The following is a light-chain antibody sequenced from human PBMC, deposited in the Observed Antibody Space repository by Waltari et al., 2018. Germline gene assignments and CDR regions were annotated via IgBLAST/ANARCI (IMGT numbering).Light chain of an antibody. CDR3: QQYDNWFWT. CDR2: GAS. J-gene: IGKJ1*01. CDR1: HPVRSN. Sequence: EIVMTQSPATLSVSPGERATLSCRAGHPVRSNLALYQQKPGQAPRLLIHGASTRASGIPGRFSAIGSGTEFTLTISSLQSEDSAVYFCQQYDNWFWTFGQGTKVEVK. V-gene: IGKV3-15*01.